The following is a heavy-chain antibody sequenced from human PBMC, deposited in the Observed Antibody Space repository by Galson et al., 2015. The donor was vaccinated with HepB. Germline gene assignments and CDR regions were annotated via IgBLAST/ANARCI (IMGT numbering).Heavy chain of an antibody. J-gene: IGHJ4*02. V-gene: IGHV3-9*01. Sequence: SLRLSCAASGFTFDDYAMHWVRQAPGKGLEWVSGISWNSGSIGYADSVKGRFTISRDNAKNSLYLQMNSLRAEDTALYYCAKAIYSNYAYGNFDYWGQGTLVTVSS. CDR3: AKAIYSNYAYGNFDY. D-gene: IGHD4-11*01. CDR1: GFTFDDYA. CDR2: ISWNSGSI.